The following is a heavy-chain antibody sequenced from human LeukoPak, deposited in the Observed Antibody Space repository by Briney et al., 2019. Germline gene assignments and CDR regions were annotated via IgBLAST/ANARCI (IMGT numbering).Heavy chain of an antibody. CDR2: ISAYNGNT. CDR3: ATHMDTAMIKAEFDY. CDR1: GYTFTSYG. Sequence: ASVRVSCKTSGYTFTSYGISWVRQAPGQGLEWMGWISAYNGNTNYAQKLQGRVTMTTDTSTTTVYMELRSLRSDDTAVYYCATHMDTAMIKAEFDYWGQGTLVTVSS. J-gene: IGHJ4*02. V-gene: IGHV1-18*01. D-gene: IGHD5-18*01.